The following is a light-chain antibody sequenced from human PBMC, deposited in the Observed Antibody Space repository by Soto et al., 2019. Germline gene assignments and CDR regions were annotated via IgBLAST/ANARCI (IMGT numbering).Light chain of an antibody. Sequence: DIPMTQSPSSLSASVGDRVTITCRASQSISSYLNWYQQKPGKAPKLLIYAASSLQSGVTSRFSGSGSGTDFTLTISSLQPEDFATYYCQQSYSSMYTFGQGTKLEIK. CDR2: AAS. V-gene: IGKV1-39*01. J-gene: IGKJ2*01. CDR3: QQSYSSMYT. CDR1: QSISSY.